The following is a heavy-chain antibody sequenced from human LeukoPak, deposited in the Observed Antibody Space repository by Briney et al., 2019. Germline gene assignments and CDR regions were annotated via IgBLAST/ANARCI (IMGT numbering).Heavy chain of an antibody. CDR3: AKVGIRISLIVVVFTTADDWYFDL. CDR2: ISGSGGST. J-gene: IGHJ2*01. Sequence: QPGGSLRLSCAASGLTFSNYAMSWVRQAPGKGLEWVSGISGSGGSTYYADPVKGRLTISRDNSKNTLYLQMDSLRAEDAALYYGAKVGIRISLIVVVFTTADDWYFDLWARSTLVTVSS. V-gene: IGHV3-23*01. CDR1: GLTFSNYA. D-gene: IGHD3-22*01.